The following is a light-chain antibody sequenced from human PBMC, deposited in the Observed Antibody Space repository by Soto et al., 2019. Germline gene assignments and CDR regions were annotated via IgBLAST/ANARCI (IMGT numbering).Light chain of an antibody. Sequence: IVLTQSPDTLSLSPGERATRCCRASRSVSSSYLAWYLQKAGQAPRLLISGASNRATDIPDRFSRRESGTDFSLPISRLEPEDFAVYYCQHYGSSPPYTFGQGTKLEIK. CDR3: QHYGSSPPYT. CDR2: GAS. V-gene: IGKV3-20*01. CDR1: RSVSSSY. J-gene: IGKJ2*01.